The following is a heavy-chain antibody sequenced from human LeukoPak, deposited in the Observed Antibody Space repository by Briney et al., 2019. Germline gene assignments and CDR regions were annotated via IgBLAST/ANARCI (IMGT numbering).Heavy chain of an antibody. CDR2: INAYNGNT. D-gene: IGHD3/OR15-3a*01. J-gene: IGHJ6*02. Sequence: ASVKVSCKASGYTFTSYGISWVRQAPGQGLEWMGWINAYNGNTNYAQKLQGRVTMTTDTSTSTAYMELRSLRSDDTAVYYCARDLFFGLGGLLYYYYYGMDVWGQGTTVTVSS. V-gene: IGHV1-18*01. CDR3: ARDLFFGLGGLLYYYYYGMDV. CDR1: GYTFTSYG.